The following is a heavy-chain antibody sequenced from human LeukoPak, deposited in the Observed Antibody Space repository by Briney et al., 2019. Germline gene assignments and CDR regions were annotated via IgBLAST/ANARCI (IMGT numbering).Heavy chain of an antibody. Sequence: SETLSLTCAVYGGSFSGYYWSWIRQPPGKGLEWIGEINHSGSTNYNPSLKSRVTISVDTSKNQFSLKLSSVTAADTAVYYCARAQVQQDIVVVVAATRLNWFDPWGQGTLVTVSS. CDR3: ARAQVQQDIVVVVAATRLNWFDP. J-gene: IGHJ5*02. D-gene: IGHD2-15*01. V-gene: IGHV4-34*01. CDR2: INHSGST. CDR1: GGSFSGYY.